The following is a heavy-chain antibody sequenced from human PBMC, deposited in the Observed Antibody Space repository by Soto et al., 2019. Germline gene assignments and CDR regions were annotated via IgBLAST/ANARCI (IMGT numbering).Heavy chain of an antibody. CDR1: GYTLTAYS. J-gene: IGHJ5*01. CDR2: VNAGKGNT. CDR3: ARENPPQAGSYYDS. D-gene: IGHD3-10*01. V-gene: IGHV1-3*01. Sequence: QVQLVQSGAEVKEPGASVKVSCKASGYTLTAYSIHWVRQAPGQRFEWMGWVNAGKGNTDYSQKFQGRVIITRDTYASTDYMELYSLTSEETAVYYCARENPPQAGSYYDSWGQGTLVTVSS.